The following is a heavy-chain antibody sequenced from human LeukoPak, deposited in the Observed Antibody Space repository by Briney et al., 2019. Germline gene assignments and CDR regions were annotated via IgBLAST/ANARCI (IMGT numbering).Heavy chain of an antibody. J-gene: IGHJ4*02. CDR2: IRSSGDST. D-gene: IGHD6-19*01. CDR1: GFTFKTYA. V-gene: IGHV3-23*01. CDR3: AKGTVAASGTFDY. Sequence: GGSLRLSCAASGFTFKTYAMSWVRQAPGKGLEWVSGIRSSGDSTYYADSVKGRFTISRDNSRNTLYLQMNSLSAEDTAVYYCAKGTVAASGTFDYWGQGTLVTVSS.